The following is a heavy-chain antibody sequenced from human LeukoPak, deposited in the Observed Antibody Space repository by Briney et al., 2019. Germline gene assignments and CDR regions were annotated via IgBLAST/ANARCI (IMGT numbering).Heavy chain of an antibody. CDR3: ATVPTAGYYFDY. V-gene: IGHV3-23*01. J-gene: IGHJ4*02. CDR2: ISGSGDSR. D-gene: IGHD6-13*01. Sequence: GGSLRLSCAASGFSFSTYAMSWVRQAPGRGLEWVSGISGSGDSRYYADSVEGRVTISKDISKNTLYLQMNSLRAEDTAVYYCATVPTAGYYFDYWGQGILVTVSS. CDR1: GFSFSTYA.